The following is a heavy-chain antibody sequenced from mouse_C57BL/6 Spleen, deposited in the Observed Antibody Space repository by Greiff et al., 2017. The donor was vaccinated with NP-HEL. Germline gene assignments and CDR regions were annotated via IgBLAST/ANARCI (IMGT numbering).Heavy chain of an antibody. CDR3: ARFGYGSSYAWFAY. Sequence: QVHVKQSGPELVKPGASVKLSCKASGYTFTSYDINWVKQRPGQGLEWIGWIYPRDGSTKYNEKFKGKATLTVDTSSSTAYMELHSLTSEDSAVYFCARFGYGSSYAWFAYWGQGTLVTVSA. CDR2: IYPRDGST. CDR1: GYTFTSYD. V-gene: IGHV1-85*01. J-gene: IGHJ3*01. D-gene: IGHD1-1*01.